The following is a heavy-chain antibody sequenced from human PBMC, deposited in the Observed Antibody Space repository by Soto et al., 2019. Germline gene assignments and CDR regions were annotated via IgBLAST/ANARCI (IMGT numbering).Heavy chain of an antibody. CDR3: ARGFVETAMAFDY. D-gene: IGHD5-18*01. J-gene: IGHJ4*02. V-gene: IGHV4-31*03. CDR1: GTSISSGGYF. CDR2: IHYSGST. Sequence: QVQLQESGPGLVKPSQTLSLACSVSGTSISSGGYFWSWIRQLPGKGLEWLGYIHYSGSTYYNPSVKTRVVMSMDKSKNDFYLRLNSLTAADTAVYYCARGFVETAMAFDYWGQGALVTVSS.